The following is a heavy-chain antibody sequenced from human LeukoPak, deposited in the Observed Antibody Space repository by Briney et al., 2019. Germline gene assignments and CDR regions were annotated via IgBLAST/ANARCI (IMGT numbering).Heavy chain of an antibody. J-gene: IGHJ4*02. CDR3: AAHKGVAAFYFDY. D-gene: IGHD6-13*01. CDR1: GGSFSGYY. V-gene: IGHV4-34*01. Sequence: SETLSLTCAVYGGSFSGYYWSRIRQPPGKGLEWIGEINHSGSTNYNPSLKSRVTMSVDASKNHFSLNLNSVTAADTAVYYCAAHKGVAAFYFDYWGQGTLVTVSS. CDR2: INHSGST.